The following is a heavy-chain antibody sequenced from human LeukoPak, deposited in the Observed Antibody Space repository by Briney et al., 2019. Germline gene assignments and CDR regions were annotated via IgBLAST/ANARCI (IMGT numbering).Heavy chain of an antibody. CDR1: GYTFTSYG. Sequence: ASVKVSCKASGYTFTSYGISWVRQAPGQGLEWKGWISAYNGNTNYAQKLQGRVTMATDTSTSTAYMELRSLRSDDTAVYYCARDRHYYYDSSGYISIPFDHWGQGTLVTVSS. CDR2: ISAYNGNT. CDR3: ARDRHYYYDSSGYISIPFDH. D-gene: IGHD3-22*01. J-gene: IGHJ4*02. V-gene: IGHV1-18*01.